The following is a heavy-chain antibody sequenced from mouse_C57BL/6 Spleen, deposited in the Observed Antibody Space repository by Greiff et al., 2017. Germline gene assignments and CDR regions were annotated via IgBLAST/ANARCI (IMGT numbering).Heavy chain of an antibody. CDR2: IDPSDSET. D-gene: IGHD2-1*01. J-gene: IGHJ4*01. Sequence: QVQLQQPGAELVRPGSSVKLSCKASGYPFTSYWMHWVKQRPIQGLEWIGNIDPSDSETHYNQQFKDKATLTVDKSSSTAYMQLISLTSEDSAVYYCARSGEDYGNSYYAMDYWGQGTSVTVSS. CDR3: ARSGEDYGNSYYAMDY. CDR1: GYPFTSYW. V-gene: IGHV1-52*01.